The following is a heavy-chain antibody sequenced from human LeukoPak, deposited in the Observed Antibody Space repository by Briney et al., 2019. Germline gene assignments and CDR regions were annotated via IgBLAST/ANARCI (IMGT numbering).Heavy chain of an antibody. CDR1: GFTFSSYG. CDR3: TRSYSSTPQYYYYYYMDV. J-gene: IGHJ6*03. D-gene: IGHD6-13*01. V-gene: IGHV3-30*02. Sequence: GGSLRLSCAASGFTFSSYGMHWVRQAPGKGLEWVAFIRYDGSNKYYADSVKGRFTISRDNSKNTLYLQMNSLRAEDTAVYYCTRSYSSTPQYYYYYYMDVWGKGTTVTVSS. CDR2: IRYDGSNK.